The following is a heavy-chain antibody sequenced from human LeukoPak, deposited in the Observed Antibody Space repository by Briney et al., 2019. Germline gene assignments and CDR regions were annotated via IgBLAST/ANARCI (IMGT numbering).Heavy chain of an antibody. Sequence: SETLSLTCTVSGGSITSSSYYWGWIRQPPGKGLEWIGSIYYSGSTYYSPSLKSRVTISVDTSKNQFSLKLSSVTAADTAVYYCARDRVSSWSLDYWGQGTLVTVSS. CDR1: GGSITSSSYY. J-gene: IGHJ4*02. CDR2: IYYSGST. V-gene: IGHV4-39*02. CDR3: ARDRVSSWSLDY. D-gene: IGHD6-13*01.